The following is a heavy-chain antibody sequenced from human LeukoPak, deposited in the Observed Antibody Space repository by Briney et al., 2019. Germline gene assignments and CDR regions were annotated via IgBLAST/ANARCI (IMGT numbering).Heavy chain of an antibody. D-gene: IGHD1-14*01. CDR2: IRYDGSNK. J-gene: IGHJ6*03. Sequence: PGGSLRLSCAASGFTFSSYGMHRVRQAPGKGLEWVAFIRYDGSNKYYADSVKGRFTISRDNAKNSLYLQMNSLRAEDTALYYCARERAFANTPPDYYYYMDVWGKGTTVTISS. CDR3: ARERAFANTPPDYYYYMDV. CDR1: GFTFSSYG. V-gene: IGHV3-30*02.